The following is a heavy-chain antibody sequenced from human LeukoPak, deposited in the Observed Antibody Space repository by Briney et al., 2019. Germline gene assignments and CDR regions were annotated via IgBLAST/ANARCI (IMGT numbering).Heavy chain of an antibody. D-gene: IGHD1-26*01. V-gene: IGHV4-30-4*08. Sequence: SETLSLTCTVSGGSISSGDYYWSWIRQPPGKGLEWIGYIYYSGSTYYNPSLKSRVTISVDTSKNQFSLKLSSVTAADTAVYYCASGIVGAPDYYMDVWGKGTTVTVSS. CDR2: IYYSGST. CDR3: ASGIVGAPDYYMDV. J-gene: IGHJ6*03. CDR1: GGSISSGDYY.